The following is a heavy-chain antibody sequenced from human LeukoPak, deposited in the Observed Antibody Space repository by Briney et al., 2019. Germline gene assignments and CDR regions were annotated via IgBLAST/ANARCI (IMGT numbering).Heavy chain of an antibody. D-gene: IGHD5-12*01. J-gene: IGHJ4*02. Sequence: GVSLRLSCAASGFTFSSYAMSWVRQAPGKGLDWVAGISYDGSSTYYADSVKGRFTVSRDSSTNTVYLQMSSLRGEDTAVYYCARARGLSGYALEYWGQGTLVTVSS. V-gene: IGHV3-30*14. CDR1: GFTFSSYA. CDR3: ARARGLSGYALEY. CDR2: ISYDGSST.